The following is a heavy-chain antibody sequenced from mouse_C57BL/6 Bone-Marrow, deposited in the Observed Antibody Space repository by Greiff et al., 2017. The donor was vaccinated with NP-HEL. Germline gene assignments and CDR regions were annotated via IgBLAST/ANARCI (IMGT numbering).Heavy chain of an antibody. CDR3: ARGLRFDY. CDR1: GYTFTDYY. CDR2: INPNNGGT. D-gene: IGHD2-4*01. Sequence: EVQLQQSGPELVKPGASVKISCKASGYTFTDYYMNWVKQSHGKSLEWIGDINPNNGGTSYNQKFKGKATLTVDKSSSTAYMGLRSLTSEDSAVYYCARGLRFDYWGQGTTLTVSS. J-gene: IGHJ2*01. V-gene: IGHV1-26*01.